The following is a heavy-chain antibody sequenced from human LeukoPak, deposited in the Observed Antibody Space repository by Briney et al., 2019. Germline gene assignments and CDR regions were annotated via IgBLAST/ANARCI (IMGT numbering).Heavy chain of an antibody. CDR2: IYYSGST. D-gene: IGHD3-22*01. CDR3: ARVSLGGYYSDY. CDR1: GGSISSYY. V-gene: IGHV4-59*01. J-gene: IGHJ4*02. Sequence: SETLSLTCTVSGGSISSYYWSWIRQPPGKGLEWIGYIYYSGSTNYNPSLKSRVTISVDTSKNQFSLKLSSVTAADTAVYYCARVSLGGYYSDYWGQGTLVTVSS.